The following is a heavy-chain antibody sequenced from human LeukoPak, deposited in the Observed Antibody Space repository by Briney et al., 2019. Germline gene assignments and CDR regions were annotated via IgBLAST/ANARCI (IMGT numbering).Heavy chain of an antibody. CDR2: INHSGST. Sequence: SETLSLTCAVYGGSFSGYYWSWIRQPPGKGLEWIGEINHSGSTNYNPSLKSRVTISVDTSKNQFSLKLSSVTAADTAVYYCARGAPYDFWRKAFYYYYYMDVWGKGTTVTVSS. J-gene: IGHJ6*03. D-gene: IGHD3-3*01. CDR1: GGSFSGYY. V-gene: IGHV4-34*01. CDR3: ARGAPYDFWRKAFYYYYYMDV.